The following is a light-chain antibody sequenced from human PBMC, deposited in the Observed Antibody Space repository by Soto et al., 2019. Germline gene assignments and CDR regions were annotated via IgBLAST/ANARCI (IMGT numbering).Light chain of an antibody. CDR2: AAS. J-gene: IGKJ4*01. CDR1: QGISTY. Sequence: DIQMTQSPSSLSASVGDRVTITCRASQGISTYLNWYQQKPGKAPKVLIYAASSLQSGVPSRFSGSGSGTDFTLTISNLQPEDFATYYCQQLYSHPLTFGGGTKVDI. CDR3: QQLYSHPLT. V-gene: IGKV1-39*01.